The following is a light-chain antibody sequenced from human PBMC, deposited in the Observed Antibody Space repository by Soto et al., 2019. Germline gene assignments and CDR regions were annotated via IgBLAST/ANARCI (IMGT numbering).Light chain of an antibody. Sequence: EIVMTQSPAPLSVSPGERATLSCRASQSVNSNLAWYQQKPGQAPRLLLYGASTRATGIPARFSDSGSGTEFPLTISSLLSEDLAVYYCQQYNNWPPTCGQGTKVEIK. V-gene: IGKV3-15*01. J-gene: IGKJ1*01. CDR3: QQYNNWPPT. CDR2: GAS. CDR1: QSVNSN.